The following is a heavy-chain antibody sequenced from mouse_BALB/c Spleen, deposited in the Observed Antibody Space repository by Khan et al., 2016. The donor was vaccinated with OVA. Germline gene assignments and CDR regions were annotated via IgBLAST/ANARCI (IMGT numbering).Heavy chain of an antibody. D-gene: IGHD1-2*01. Sequence: EVKLLEAGPGLVKPSQSLSLTCTVTGYSITSGYGWNWIRQFPGNKLEWMGYISYSGSTNYNPTLKSRTSITRDTSKNQSFLQLNSVTTEDTATYNCARTARIKYWGQGTTLTVSS. V-gene: IGHV3-2*02. CDR2: ISYSGST. CDR3: ARTARIKY. CDR1: GYSITSGYG. J-gene: IGHJ2*01.